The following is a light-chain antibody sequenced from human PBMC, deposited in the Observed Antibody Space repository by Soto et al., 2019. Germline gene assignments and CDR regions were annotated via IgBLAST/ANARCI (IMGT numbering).Light chain of an antibody. Sequence: DIQMTQSPSSLSASVGDRITITCRASQGIRIYLAWYQQKPGKVPKLLISTASTRQSGVPSRFSGSGSGTEFTLIISNLQPEDVATYYCQKYSSPPYTFGQGTNVEIK. CDR3: QKYSSPPYT. CDR2: TAS. CDR1: QGIRIY. J-gene: IGKJ2*01. V-gene: IGKV1-27*01.